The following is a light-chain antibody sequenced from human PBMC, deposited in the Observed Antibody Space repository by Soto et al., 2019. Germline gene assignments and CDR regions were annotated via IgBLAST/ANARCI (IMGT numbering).Light chain of an antibody. CDR3: AAWDDSLNVVL. J-gene: IGLJ3*02. CDR2: YDD. Sequence: QSVLTQPPSVSEAPRQRVTISCSGNSSNIGKNAVNWYQHLPGKAPKLLIYYDDLLPSGVSDRFSCSKSGTSASLAISGLQSDDEGDYYCAAWDDSLNVVLFGGGTKLTVL. V-gene: IGLV1-36*01. CDR1: SSNIGKNA.